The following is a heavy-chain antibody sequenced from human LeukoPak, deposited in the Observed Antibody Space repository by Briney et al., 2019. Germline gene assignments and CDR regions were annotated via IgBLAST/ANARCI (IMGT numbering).Heavy chain of an antibody. J-gene: IGHJ4*02. D-gene: IGHD6-19*01. CDR2: IYYTGKN. CDR3: VRRDTGWNYFDY. V-gene: IGHV4-59*08. Sequence: SETLSLTCTVSGGSINSHYWGWIRQPPGKGLQWIGDIYYTGKNNYNPSLKSRVTISLDTSKDHLSLNLTSVLAADTAIYYCVRRDTGWNYFDYWCQGILVTVSS. CDR1: GGSINSHY.